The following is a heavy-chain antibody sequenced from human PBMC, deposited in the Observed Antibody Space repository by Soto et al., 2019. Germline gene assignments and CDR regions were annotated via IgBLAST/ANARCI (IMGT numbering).Heavy chain of an antibody. CDR1: GGSMSSYY. D-gene: IGHD2-2*01. J-gene: IGHJ4*02. V-gene: IGHV4-59*01. CDR2: IYNNGRT. CDR3: ARARFCTSTSCYHYFDF. Sequence: SETLSLTCTVSGGSMSSYYWTWLRQSPGRGLEWIGYIYNNGRTDYNPPLKSRVTMTVDTSKNHFSLKLSSVTPADTAVYYCARARFCTSTSCYHYFDFWGQGTLVTVSS.